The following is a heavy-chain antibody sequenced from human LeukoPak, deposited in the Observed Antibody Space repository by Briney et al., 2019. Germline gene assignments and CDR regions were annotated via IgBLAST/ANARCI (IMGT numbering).Heavy chain of an antibody. CDR3: ARGKRDSSSWYLFDYYGMDA. J-gene: IGHJ6*02. CDR1: GFTFSSYW. Sequence: PGGSLRLSCAASGFTFSSYWMSWVRQAPGKGLEWVANIKQDGSEKYYVDSVKGRFTISRDNAKNSLYLQMNSLRAEDTAVYYCARGKRDSSSWYLFDYYGMDAWGQGTTVTVSS. D-gene: IGHD6-13*01. CDR2: IKQDGSEK. V-gene: IGHV3-7*01.